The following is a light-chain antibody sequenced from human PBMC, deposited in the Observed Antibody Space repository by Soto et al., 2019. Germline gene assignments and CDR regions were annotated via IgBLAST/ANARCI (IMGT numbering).Light chain of an antibody. CDR3: LQHYAFPFT. CDR2: TIS. V-gene: IGKV1-17*01. J-gene: IGKJ3*01. Sequence: DIQMTQSPSSLSASVGGRVTITCRASQDIGTSLDWFQQKPGTAPKRLIYTISDLQSGVPSRFSGGGSATEFTLTISSLQPEDSATYYCLQHYAFPFTFGPGTKVHV. CDR1: QDIGTS.